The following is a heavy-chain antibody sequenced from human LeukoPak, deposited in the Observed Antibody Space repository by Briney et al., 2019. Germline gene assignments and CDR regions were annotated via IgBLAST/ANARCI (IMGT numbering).Heavy chain of an antibody. CDR3: AKAGDPNTYYYDSSGQGFDY. D-gene: IGHD3-22*01. CDR2: ISGSGGST. J-gene: IGHJ4*02. Sequence: GGSLRLSCAASGFTFSSYAMSWVRKAPGTGLEWVSAISGSGGSTYYADSVKGRFTISRDNSKNTLYLQMNSLRAEDTAVYYCAKAGDPNTYYYDSSGQGFDYWGQGTPVTVSS. CDR1: GFTFSSYA. V-gene: IGHV3-23*01.